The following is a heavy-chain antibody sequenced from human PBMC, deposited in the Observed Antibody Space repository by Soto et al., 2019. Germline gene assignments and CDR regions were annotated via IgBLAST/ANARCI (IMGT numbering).Heavy chain of an antibody. CDR1: GFPFSADA. V-gene: IGHV3-30-3*01. CDR2: ISYDGNSK. D-gene: IGHD6-13*01. J-gene: IGHJ4*02. CDR3: ARDYSSGWCLDY. Sequence: QVQLVESGGGVVQPGNSLRLSCAGSGFPFSADAMHWVRQAPGKGLEWVAAISYDGNSKNHADSVKGRFTVSRDNSKNTMYLQIYSLRPEDTAVYYCARDYSSGWCLDYWGQGSLVTVSS.